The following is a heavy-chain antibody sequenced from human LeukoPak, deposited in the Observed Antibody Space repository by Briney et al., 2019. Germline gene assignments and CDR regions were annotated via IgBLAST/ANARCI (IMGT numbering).Heavy chain of an antibody. V-gene: IGHV4-59*01. CDR1: GGSISSYY. J-gene: IGHJ3*02. D-gene: IGHD3-22*01. CDR3: AREGYDSSGLGVFKM. Sequence: SETLSLTCSVSGGSISSYYWSWIRQPPGKGLEWIGYIYYSGSTNYNPSLKSRVTISGDTSKNQLSLKLSSVTAADTAVYYCAREGYDSSGLGVFKMWGQGQWSPSLQ. CDR2: IYYSGST.